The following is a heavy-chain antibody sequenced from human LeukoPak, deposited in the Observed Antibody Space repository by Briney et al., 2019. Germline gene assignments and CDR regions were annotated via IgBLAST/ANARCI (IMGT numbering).Heavy chain of an antibody. CDR3: PRFRGFGSGYYYWWFDP. D-gene: IGHD3-22*01. Sequence: SVKVSCKASGGTFSSYAISWVRQAPGQGLEWMGGIIPIFCTANYAQKFQGRVTITADESTSTAYMELSSLRSEDTAVYYCPRFRGFGSGYYYWWFDPWGQGTLVTVSS. V-gene: IGHV1-69*01. CDR2: IIPIFCTA. CDR1: GGTFSSYA. J-gene: IGHJ5*02.